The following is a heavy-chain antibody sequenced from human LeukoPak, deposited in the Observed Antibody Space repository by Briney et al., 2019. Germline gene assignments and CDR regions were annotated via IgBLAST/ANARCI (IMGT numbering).Heavy chain of an antibody. CDR1: GGSISDYY. CDR2: IYYRGST. D-gene: IGHD6-13*01. V-gene: IGHV4-59*01. Sequence: PSETLSLTCTVSGGSISDYYWSWIRQPPGKGLEWIGYIYYRGSTNYNPSLKSRITISIDTSKNQFSLKLSSVTAADTAVYYCARGRQQLDYWGQGTLVTVSS. CDR3: ARGRQQLDY. J-gene: IGHJ4*02.